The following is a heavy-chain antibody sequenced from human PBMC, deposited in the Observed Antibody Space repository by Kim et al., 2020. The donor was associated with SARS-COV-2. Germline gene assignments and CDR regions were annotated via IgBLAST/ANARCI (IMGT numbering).Heavy chain of an antibody. Sequence: NPSLKTRLTTSTDTSKNQFSLRLRSVTAADTAVYYCARLRAYTNTWYYFDHWGQGTLVTVFS. D-gene: IGHD2-8*01. J-gene: IGHJ4*02. V-gene: IGHV4-61*07. CDR3: ARLRAYTNTWYYFDH.